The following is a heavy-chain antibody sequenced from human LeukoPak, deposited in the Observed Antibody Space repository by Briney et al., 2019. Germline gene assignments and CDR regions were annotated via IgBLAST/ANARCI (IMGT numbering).Heavy chain of an antibody. Sequence: GGSLRLSRTASGLVFNTYAMSWVRQAPGKGLEWVSSIKSSGDSTYYADPVNGRFTISRDNSKNTLYLQMNSPTDGDTALYYCAKIGWLQFWSDFHYWGQGTLVTVSS. V-gene: IGHV3-23*01. CDR2: IKSSGDST. CDR1: GLVFNTYA. D-gene: IGHD5-18*01. J-gene: IGHJ4*02. CDR3: AKIGWLQFWSDFHY.